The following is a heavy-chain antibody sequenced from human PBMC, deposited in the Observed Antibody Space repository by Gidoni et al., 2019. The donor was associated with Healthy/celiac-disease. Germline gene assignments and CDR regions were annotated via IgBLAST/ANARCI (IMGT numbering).Heavy chain of an antibody. CDR1: GFTFDDYA. J-gene: IGHJ6*01. V-gene: IGHV3-9*01. CDR3: AKDRQPRYYYGMDV. CDR2: ISWNSGSI. Sequence: EVQLVESGGGLVQPGRSLRLSCAASGFTFDDYAMHWVRQAPGKGLEWVSGISWNSGSIGYAESVKGRFTISRDNAKNSLYLQMNSLRAEDTALYYCAKDRQPRYYYGMDVWGQGTTVTVSS.